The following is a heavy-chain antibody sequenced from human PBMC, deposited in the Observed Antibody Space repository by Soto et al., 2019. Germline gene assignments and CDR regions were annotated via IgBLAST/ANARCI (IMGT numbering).Heavy chain of an antibody. CDR1: GGSVSSVGYY. CDR2: IYYSGST. V-gene: IGHV4-61*08. J-gene: IGHJ4*02. Sequence: QVQLQESGPGLVKPSETLSLTCSVSGGSVSSVGYYWSWIRQPPGKGLEWIGCIYYSGSTDYNPSLKSRVTMSLDKSKNQFSLKLNSVTAADTAVYFCARAGSYRYFDYWGQGTLVTVSS. D-gene: IGHD3-10*01. CDR3: ARAGSYRYFDY.